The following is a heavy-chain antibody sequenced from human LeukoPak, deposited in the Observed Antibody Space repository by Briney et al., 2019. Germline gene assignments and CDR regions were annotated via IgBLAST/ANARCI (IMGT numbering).Heavy chain of an antibody. CDR3: ARDHSYGGKELAY. CDR1: GYIFTTYD. CDR2: ISAYNGNT. V-gene: IGHV1-18*01. Sequence: ASVKVSCKASGYIFTTYDISWVRQAPGQSLEWMGWISAYNGNTNYAQKFQDRVTMTTDTSTSTAYMELRSLRSDDTAVYYCARDHSYGGKELAYWGQGTLVTVSS. D-gene: IGHD4-23*01. J-gene: IGHJ4*02.